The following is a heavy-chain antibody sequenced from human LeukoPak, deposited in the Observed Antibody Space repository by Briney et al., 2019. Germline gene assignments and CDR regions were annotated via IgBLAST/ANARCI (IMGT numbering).Heavy chain of an antibody. Sequence: KTGGSLRLSCAASGFTFSSYWMSWVRQAPGKGLEWVANIKQDGSEKYYVDSVKGRFTISRDNAKNSLYLQMNSLRAEDTAVYYCAKEAKGSGYSYGSPSLFDAVDYWGQGTLVTVSS. CDR3: AKEAKGSGYSYGSPSLFDAVDY. CDR2: IKQDGSEK. CDR1: GFTFSSYW. D-gene: IGHD5-18*01. V-gene: IGHV3-7*01. J-gene: IGHJ4*02.